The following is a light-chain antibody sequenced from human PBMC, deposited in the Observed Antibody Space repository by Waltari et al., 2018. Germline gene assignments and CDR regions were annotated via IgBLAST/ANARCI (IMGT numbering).Light chain of an antibody. J-gene: IGKJ4*01. V-gene: IGKV3-11*01. CDR3: QQRGKWPLT. CDR2: DAS. Sequence: EIVLTQSPDTLSLSPGERATLSCRASQSVSNYLAWYQQKPGQAPRLLIYDASKTATGIPARFSGRGFGTDFTLTISTLEPEDFAVYYCQQRGKWPLTFGGGTKVEIK. CDR1: QSVSNY.